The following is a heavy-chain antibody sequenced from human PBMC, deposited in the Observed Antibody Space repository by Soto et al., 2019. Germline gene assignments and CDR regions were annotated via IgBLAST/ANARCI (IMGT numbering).Heavy chain of an antibody. Sequence: RLSCAASGFTFSSYAMGWVRQAPGKGLEWVSAISGSGGSTYYADSVKGRFTMTEESSADTPYMELSSLRSEDTAVYYCAIEVRRSNQFDHWGQGTMVTVSS. V-gene: IGHV3-23*01. CDR3: AIEVRRSNQFDH. J-gene: IGHJ4*02. CDR1: GFTFSSYA. D-gene: IGHD3-10*01. CDR2: ISGSGGST.